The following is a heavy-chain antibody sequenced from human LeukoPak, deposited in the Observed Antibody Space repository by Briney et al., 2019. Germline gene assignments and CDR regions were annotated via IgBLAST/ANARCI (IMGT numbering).Heavy chain of an antibody. Sequence: PSETLSLTRTVSGGSISSSGHYWGWIRQPPGKGLEWIGSIYYSGSTYYNSSLKSRVTISVDTSKNQFSLKLSSVTAADTAVYYCARLMYSGSYYPDYWGQGTLVTVSS. CDR3: ARLMYSGSYYPDY. J-gene: IGHJ4*02. V-gene: IGHV4-39*01. CDR1: GGSISSSGHY. CDR2: IYYSGST. D-gene: IGHD1-26*01.